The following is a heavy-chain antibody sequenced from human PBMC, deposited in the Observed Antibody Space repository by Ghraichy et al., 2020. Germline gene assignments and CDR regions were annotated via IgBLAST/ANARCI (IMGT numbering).Heavy chain of an antibody. CDR1: GFTFSDHY. CDR3: ARANYVLDV. CDR2: VRNKANSYTT. V-gene: IGHV3-72*01. J-gene: IGHJ6*02. Sequence: GGSLRLSCAASGFTFSDHYMDWVRQAPGKGLEWVGRVRNKANSYTTEYAASVKGRFTISRDDSQNSLYLQMNSLKTEDTAVYYCARANYVLDVWGQGTTVTVSS.